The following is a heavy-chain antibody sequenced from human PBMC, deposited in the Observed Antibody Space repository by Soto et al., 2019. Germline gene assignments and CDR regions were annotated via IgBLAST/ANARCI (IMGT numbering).Heavy chain of an antibody. J-gene: IGHJ4*02. CDR3: ARVQMTTVTTFDY. Sequence: TSETLSLTCTVSGGSISSYYWSWIRQPPGKGLEWIGYIYYSGSTNYNPSLKSRVTISVDTSKNQFSLKLSSVTAADTAVYYCARVQMTTVTTFDYWGQGTLVTVSS. V-gene: IGHV4-59*01. D-gene: IGHD4-17*01. CDR2: IYYSGST. CDR1: GGSISSYY.